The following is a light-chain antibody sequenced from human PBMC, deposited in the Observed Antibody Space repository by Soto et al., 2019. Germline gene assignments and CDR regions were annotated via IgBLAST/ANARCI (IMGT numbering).Light chain of an antibody. V-gene: IGLV1-51*02. J-gene: IGLJ2*01. CDR2: ENN. CDR3: GTWDSSLSAGV. Sequence: QSVLTQPPSVSAAPGQKVTISCSGSSSNIGNNYVSWYQQLPGTAPKLLLYENNKRPSGITDRFSGSKSGTSATLGITGLQTGDEADYYCGTWDSSLSAGVFGGGTKLTVL. CDR1: SSNIGNNY.